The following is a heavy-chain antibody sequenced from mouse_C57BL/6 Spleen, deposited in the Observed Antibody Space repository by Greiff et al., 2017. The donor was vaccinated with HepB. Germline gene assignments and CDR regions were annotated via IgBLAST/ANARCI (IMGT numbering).Heavy chain of an antibody. CDR1: GFTFSDYG. CDR3: SMMDYGSLYWYFDV. V-gene: IGHV5-17*01. Sequence: DVHLVESGGGLVKPGGSLKLSCAASGFTFSDYGMHWVRQAPEKGLEWVAYISSGSSTIYYADTVKGRFTISRDNAKNTMFLQMTRLRSEDTAMYYWSMMDYGSLYWYFDVWGTGTTVTVSS. D-gene: IGHD1-1*01. J-gene: IGHJ1*03. CDR2: ISSGSSTI.